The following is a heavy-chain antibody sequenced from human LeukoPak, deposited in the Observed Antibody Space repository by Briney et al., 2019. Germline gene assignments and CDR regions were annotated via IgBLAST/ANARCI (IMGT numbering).Heavy chain of an antibody. V-gene: IGHV1-69*13. CDR3: ARGDGSGSYLAMDV. D-gene: IGHD3-10*01. J-gene: IGHJ6*04. CDR2: IIPIFGTA. CDR1: GGTFSSYA. Sequence: SVKVSCRASGGTFSSYAISWVRQAPGQGLEWMGGIIPIFGTANYAQKFQGRVTITADESTSTAYMELSSLRSEDTAVYYCARGDGSGSYLAMDVWGKGTTVTISS.